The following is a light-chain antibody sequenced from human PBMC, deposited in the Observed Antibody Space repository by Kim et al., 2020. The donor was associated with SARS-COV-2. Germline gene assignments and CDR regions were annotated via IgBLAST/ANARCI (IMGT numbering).Light chain of an antibody. V-gene: IGLV3-21*04. CDR3: QVWDSGSDHWV. CDR2: YDS. CDR1: NLGDKS. Sequence: SYELTQPPSESVAPGKTANISCGGNNLGDKSVQWYQQKPGQAPILVIFYDSDRASGIPERFSGSTSGNTATLTISRVEVGDEADYYCQVWDSGSDHWVFG. J-gene: IGLJ3*02.